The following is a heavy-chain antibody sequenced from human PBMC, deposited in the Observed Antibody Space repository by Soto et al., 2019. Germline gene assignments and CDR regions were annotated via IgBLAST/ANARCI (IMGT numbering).Heavy chain of an antibody. CDR2: IYYSGST. V-gene: IGHV4-59*01. Sequence: SETLSLTCTVSGGSISSYYWSWIRQPPGKGLEWIGYIYYSGSTNYNPSLKSRVTISVDTSKNQFSLKLSSVTAADTAVYYCARSVAMKQLLFDYWGQGTLVTVSS. J-gene: IGHJ4*02. CDR1: GGSISSYY. CDR3: ARSVAMKQLLFDY. D-gene: IGHD6-13*01.